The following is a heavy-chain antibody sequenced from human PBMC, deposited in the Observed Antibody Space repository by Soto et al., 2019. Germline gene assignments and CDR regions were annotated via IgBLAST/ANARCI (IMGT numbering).Heavy chain of an antibody. J-gene: IGHJ6*02. V-gene: IGHV4-31*02. CDR1: GGSISSGGYY. Sequence: SETLSLTCTVSGGSISSGGYYWNWLRQHPGKGLEWIGYISYSGTTYYNPSLKSRVTISEDTSKKTFSPKLSSVTAADTGVYYYARDDCSSSSCDYYYGRDVWGQGTTVTVSS. CDR2: ISYSGTT. D-gene: IGHD2-15*01. CDR3: ARDDCSSSSCDYYYGRDV.